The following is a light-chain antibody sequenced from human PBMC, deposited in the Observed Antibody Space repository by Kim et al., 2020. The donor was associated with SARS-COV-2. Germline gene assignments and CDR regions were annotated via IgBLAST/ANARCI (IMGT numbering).Light chain of an antibody. CDR3: HQSNNLPRT. J-gene: IGKJ1*01. CDR1: QGIGDS. V-gene: IGKV6D-21*02. Sequence: VTPEEKVTIPCRASQGIGDSIRWYQQKPDQAPKLLIKYASQSVAGVPSRFSGSGSGTDFTLTIKGLEAEDAAVYYCHQSNNLPRTFGQGTKVDIK. CDR2: YAS.